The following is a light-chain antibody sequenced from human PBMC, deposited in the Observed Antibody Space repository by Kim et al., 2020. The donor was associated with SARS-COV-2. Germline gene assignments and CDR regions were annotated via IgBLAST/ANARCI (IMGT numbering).Light chain of an antibody. J-gene: IGLJ1*01. V-gene: IGLV2-14*03. Sequence: QSALTQPASVSGSPGQSITISCTGTSNDIGAYNYVSWHQQHPGKAPKLTIYDVNNRPSGVSNRFSGSKPGNTASLTISGLQAEDEADYYCSSYTSGNTCVFGTGTKVTVL. CDR2: DVN. CDR3: SSYTSGNTCV. CDR1: SNDIGAYNY.